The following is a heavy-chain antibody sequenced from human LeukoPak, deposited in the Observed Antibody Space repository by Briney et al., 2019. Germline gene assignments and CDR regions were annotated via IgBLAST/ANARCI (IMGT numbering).Heavy chain of an antibody. CDR3: ARAPSADYLMDV. CDR1: GYTLTELS. Sequence: GASVKVSCKVSGYTLTELSMHWVRQAPGKGLEWMGGFDPEDGETIYAQKFQGRVTITTDESTSTAYMELSSLRSEDTAVYYCARAPSADYLMDVWGKGTTVTVSS. CDR2: FDPEDGET. J-gene: IGHJ6*03. V-gene: IGHV1-24*01.